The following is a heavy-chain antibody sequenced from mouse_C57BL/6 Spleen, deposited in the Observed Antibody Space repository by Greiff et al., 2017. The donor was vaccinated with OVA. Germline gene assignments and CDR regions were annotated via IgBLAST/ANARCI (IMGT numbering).Heavy chain of an antibody. D-gene: IGHD1-1*01. CDR1: GYTFTSYW. Sequence: VQLQQPGAELVKPGASVKLSCKASGYTFTSYWMHWVKQRPGQGLEWIGMIHPNSGSTNYNEKFKSKATLTVDKSSSTAYMQLSSLTSEDSAVYYCAPPYYGSSYGYFDVWGTGTTGTVSS. J-gene: IGHJ1*03. V-gene: IGHV1-64*01. CDR2: IHPNSGST. CDR3: APPYYGSSYGYFDV.